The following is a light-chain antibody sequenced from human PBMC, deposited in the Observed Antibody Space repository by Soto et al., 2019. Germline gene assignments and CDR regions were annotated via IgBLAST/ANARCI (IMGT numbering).Light chain of an antibody. V-gene: IGKV3-20*01. CDR3: QQYDTSPPYT. J-gene: IGKJ2*01. CDR2: GAS. Sequence: EIVLTQSPGTLSLSPGQRATLSCRTSQTISSSYLAWYQQKPGQAPRLLIYGASTRATGIPDRFSGSGSGADFTLTISRLEPEDSAVYYCQQYDTSPPYTFGQGTKLEIK. CDR1: QTISSSY.